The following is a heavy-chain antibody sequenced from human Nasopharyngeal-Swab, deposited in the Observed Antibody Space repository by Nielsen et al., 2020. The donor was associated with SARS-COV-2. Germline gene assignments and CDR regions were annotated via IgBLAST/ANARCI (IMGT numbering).Heavy chain of an antibody. CDR2: FTYTGIT. J-gene: IGHJ4*02. CDR1: GGSISSGSIRSNY. V-gene: IGHV4-61*01. Sequence: SETLSLTCTVSGGSISSGSIRSNYWSWIRQPPGKGLEWNGYFTYTGITNYNRSLKTRVTISVDMSKNQFSLKLSAVAAADTAVYYCAREVVGGLVDSWGQGTLVTVSS. CDR3: AREVVGGLVDS. D-gene: IGHD1-26*01.